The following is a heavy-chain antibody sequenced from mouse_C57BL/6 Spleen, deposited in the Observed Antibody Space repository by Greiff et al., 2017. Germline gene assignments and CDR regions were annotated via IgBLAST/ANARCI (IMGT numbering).Heavy chain of an antibody. D-gene: IGHD2-14*01. Sequence: VQLQQSGPGLVKPSQSLSLTCSVTGYSITSGYYWNWIRQFPGNKLEWMGYISYDGSNNYNPSLKNRISITRDTSKNQFFLKLNSVTTEDTATYYCAREYDPTGYFDVWGTGTTVTVSS. J-gene: IGHJ1*03. CDR2: ISYDGSN. V-gene: IGHV3-6*01. CDR3: AREYDPTGYFDV. CDR1: GYSITSGYY.